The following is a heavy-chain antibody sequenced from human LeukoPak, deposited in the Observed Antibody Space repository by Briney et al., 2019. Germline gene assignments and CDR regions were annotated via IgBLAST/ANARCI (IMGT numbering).Heavy chain of an antibody. Sequence: SETLSLTCAVYGGSFSGYYWSWIRQPPGKGLEWIGEINHGGSTNYNPSLKSRVTISVDTSKNQFSLKLSSVTAADTAVYYCARRWDITMIVVVNFAFDIWGQGTMVTVSS. V-gene: IGHV4-34*01. CDR3: ARRWDITMIVVVNFAFDI. CDR2: INHGGST. CDR1: GGSFSGYY. D-gene: IGHD3-22*01. J-gene: IGHJ3*02.